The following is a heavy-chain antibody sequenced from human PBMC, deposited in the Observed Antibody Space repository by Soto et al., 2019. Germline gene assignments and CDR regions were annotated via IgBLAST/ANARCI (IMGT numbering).Heavy chain of an antibody. CDR2: VGPYNGKT. CDR3: ARDLDGSGSYYTDF. V-gene: IGHV1-18*01. J-gene: IGHJ4*02. CDR1: GYAFSHYG. D-gene: IGHD3-10*01. Sequence: ASVKVSCKASGYAFSHYGISWVRLAPGQGLEWMGWVGPYNGKTNYAQKLQGRVTMTTDTSTNTAYMELRSLRSDDTAVYYCARDLDGSGSYYTDFWGQGTLVTVSS.